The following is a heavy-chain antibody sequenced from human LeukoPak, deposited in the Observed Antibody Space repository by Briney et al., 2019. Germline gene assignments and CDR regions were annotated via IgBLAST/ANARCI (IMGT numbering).Heavy chain of an antibody. CDR3: ARPSGYSSGWADYFDY. CDR2: IIPIFGTA. J-gene: IGHJ4*02. D-gene: IGHD6-19*01. Sequence: SVEVSCKASGGTFSSYAISWVRQAPGQGLEWMGGIIPIFGTANYAQKFQGRVTITADESTSTAYMELSSLRSEDTAVYYCARPSGYSSGWADYFDYWGQGTLVTVSS. CDR1: GGTFSSYA. V-gene: IGHV1-69*13.